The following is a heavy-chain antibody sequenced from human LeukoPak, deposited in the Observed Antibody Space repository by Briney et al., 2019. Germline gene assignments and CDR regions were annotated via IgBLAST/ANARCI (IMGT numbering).Heavy chain of an antibody. J-gene: IGHJ3*02. D-gene: IGHD6-6*01. CDR1: GFTFSGYW. V-gene: IGHV3-23*01. Sequence: PGGSLRLSCAASGFTFSGYWMHWVRQAPGKGLEWVSSISGNGGSTYYAVSVQGRFTISRDNSKNTLYLQMNSLKVEDTAVYYCAKDRWAARIIIDAFDIWGQGTMVTVSS. CDR2: ISGNGGST. CDR3: AKDRWAARIIIDAFDI.